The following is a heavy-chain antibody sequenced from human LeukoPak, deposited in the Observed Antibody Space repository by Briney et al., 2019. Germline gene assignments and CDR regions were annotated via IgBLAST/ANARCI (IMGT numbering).Heavy chain of an antibody. J-gene: IGHJ4*02. D-gene: IGHD3-22*01. Sequence: GGSLRLSCAVSGFTFSSYWMHWVRQAPGKGLEWVGRIKSKRDGGTTDYAAPVKGRFTISRDDSKSTLYLQMNSLRTEDTAVYYCATDYYYDSPGLFDYWGQGSLVTVSS. V-gene: IGHV3-15*01. CDR3: ATDYYYDSPGLFDY. CDR2: IKSKRDGGTT. CDR1: GFTFSSYW.